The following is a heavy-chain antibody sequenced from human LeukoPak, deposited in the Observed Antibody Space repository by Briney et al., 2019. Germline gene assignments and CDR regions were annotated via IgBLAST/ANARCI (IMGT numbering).Heavy chain of an antibody. CDR2: IYYRGST. CDR3: ASVETPGAFDI. D-gene: IGHD5-24*01. CDR1: GGPLTSYY. V-gene: IGHV4-59*08. J-gene: IGHJ3*02. Sequence: SETLSLTCTVSGGPLTSYYWTWIRQPPGKGLEWIGFIYYRGSTNYNPSLKSRVTISVDTSKNQFSLKLSSVTAADTAVYYCASVETPGAFDIWGQGTMVTVSS.